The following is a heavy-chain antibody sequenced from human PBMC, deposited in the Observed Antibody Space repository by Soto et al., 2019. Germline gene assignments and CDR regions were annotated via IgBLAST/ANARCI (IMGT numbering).Heavy chain of an antibody. CDR1: RYRVFDYW. Sequence: GESLKISCQGYRYRVFDYWIGWVRQTPGKGLEWMGIIYPDDSQTIYSPSFQDHVTFSAGRSITAAYLQWSSLKASDSGLYYCARFGGPAISHNWFDAWGQGTLVTVSS. J-gene: IGHJ5*02. V-gene: IGHV5-51*01. CDR3: ARFGGPAISHNWFDA. CDR2: IYPDDSQT. D-gene: IGHD3-16*01.